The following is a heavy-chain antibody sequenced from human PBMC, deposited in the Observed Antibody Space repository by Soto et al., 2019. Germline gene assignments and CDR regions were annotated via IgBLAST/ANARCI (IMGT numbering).Heavy chain of an antibody. J-gene: IGHJ3*02. D-gene: IGHD2-21*01. CDR2: IRGTT. V-gene: IGHV3-48*01. CDR1: GFTFTSYS. Sequence: EVQLVESGGGLVQPGGSLRLSCAASGFTFTSYSMNLVRQAPGKGLEWVSYIRGTTHYADSVKGRFTISRDNARSSLYLQMNSLRADDTAVYYCARDDSFAFDIWGQGTMVTVSS. CDR3: ARDDSFAFDI.